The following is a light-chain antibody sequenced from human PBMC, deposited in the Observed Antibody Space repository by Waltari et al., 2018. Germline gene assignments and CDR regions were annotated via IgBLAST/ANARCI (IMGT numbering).Light chain of an antibody. CDR1: QSVGRS. V-gene: IGKV3-20*01. J-gene: IGKJ1*01. Sequence: EIVLTQSPGTLSLSPGERATLSCWARQSVGRSLAWYTQKRGQAPRLLIYGASTRATGIPDRFSGSGSGTDFSLTISRLEPEDFAVYYCQHYVRLPVTFGQGTKVEI. CDR2: GAS. CDR3: QHYVRLPVT.